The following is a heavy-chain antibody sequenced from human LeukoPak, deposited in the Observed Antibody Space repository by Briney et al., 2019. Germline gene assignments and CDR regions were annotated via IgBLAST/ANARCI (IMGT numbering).Heavy chain of an antibody. D-gene: IGHD4-17*01. J-gene: IGHJ4*02. Sequence: GGSLRLSCAASGFTFSNFWMHWVRQAPGKGLGWVSVIYSGGSTYYADSVKGRFTISRDNSKNTLYLQMNSLRAEDTAVYYCARGPTVTPLDYWGQGTLVTVSS. CDR2: IYSGGST. CDR3: ARGPTVTPLDY. V-gene: IGHV3-53*01. CDR1: GFTFSNFW.